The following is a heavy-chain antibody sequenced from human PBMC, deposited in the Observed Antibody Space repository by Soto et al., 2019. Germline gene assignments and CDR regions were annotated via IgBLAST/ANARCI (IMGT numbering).Heavy chain of an antibody. D-gene: IGHD6-25*01. V-gene: IGHV3-23*01. CDR1: GFTFSNYA. CDR3: AKFFVETGSNSGWPWSFHY. J-gene: IGHJ4*02. CDR2: ISGSDGTT. Sequence: EVQLLESGGGLVQPGRSLRLSCAASGFTFSNYAMSWVRQAPGQGLDWVSAISGSDGTTYYADSVKGRFTISRDNSKKTVFLQMNSLRAEDAAVYYCAKFFVETGSNSGWPWSFHYWGQGTLVTVSS.